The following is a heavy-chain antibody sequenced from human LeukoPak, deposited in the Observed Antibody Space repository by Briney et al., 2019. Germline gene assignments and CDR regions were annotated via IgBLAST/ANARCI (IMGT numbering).Heavy chain of an antibody. D-gene: IGHD5-12*01. CDR3: ARERLGYSPSTKDWFDP. CDR1: GGSISSYY. CDR2: IYASGST. V-gene: IGHV4-4*07. J-gene: IGHJ5*02. Sequence: SETLSLTCTVSGGSISSYYWSWIRQPAGKGLEWIGRIYASGSTNYNPSLKSRVTMSVDTSKNQLSLKLTSVTAADTAVYYCARERLGYSPSTKDWFDPWGQGTLVTVSS.